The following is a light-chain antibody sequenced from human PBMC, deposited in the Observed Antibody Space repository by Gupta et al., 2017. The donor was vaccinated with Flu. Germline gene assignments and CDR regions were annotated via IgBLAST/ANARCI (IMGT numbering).Light chain of an antibody. CDR3: QQDNNWPFT. V-gene: IGKV3-15*01. CDR2: GAS. Sequence: EIVMTQSPATLSVSPGERATLSCRASQSVSSNLAWYQQKPGQAPRLPIYGASTRATGIPARFSGSGSGTEFTLTISSLQSEDFAVYYCQQDNNWPFTFGHGTKVDIK. CDR1: QSVSSN. J-gene: IGKJ3*01.